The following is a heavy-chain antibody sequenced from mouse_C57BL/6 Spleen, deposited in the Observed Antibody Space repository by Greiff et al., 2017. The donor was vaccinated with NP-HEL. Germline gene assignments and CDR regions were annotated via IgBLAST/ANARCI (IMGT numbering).Heavy chain of an antibody. CDR3: ARGNYDYAPFDY. Sequence: VQLQQSGAELVKPGASVKISCKASGYAFSSYWMNWVKQRPGKGLEWIGQIYPGDGDTNYNGKFKGKATLTADKSSSTAYMQLSSLTSEDSAVYFCARGNYDYAPFDYWGQGTTLTVSS. J-gene: IGHJ2*01. V-gene: IGHV1-80*01. CDR1: GYAFSSYW. D-gene: IGHD2-4*01. CDR2: IYPGDGDT.